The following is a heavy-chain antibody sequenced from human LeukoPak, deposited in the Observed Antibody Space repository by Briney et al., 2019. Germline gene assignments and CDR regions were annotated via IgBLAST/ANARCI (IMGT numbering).Heavy chain of an antibody. V-gene: IGHV1-8*03. CDR1: VYTFTNYD. CDR3: ARGRYSYGSYYYYYMDV. D-gene: IGHD5-18*01. J-gene: IGHJ6*03. Sequence: ASVNVSFKSSVYTFTNYDINWVRQATGQGREGMGWMNPNSGNTGYAQKFQGRVTITRNTSISTAYMELSSLRSEDTAVYYCARGRYSYGSYYYYYMDVWGKGTTVTVSS. CDR2: MNPNSGNT.